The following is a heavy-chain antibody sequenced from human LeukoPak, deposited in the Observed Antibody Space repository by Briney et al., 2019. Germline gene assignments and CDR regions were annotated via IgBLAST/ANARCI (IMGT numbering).Heavy chain of an antibody. CDR3: ARTYYSGSGTYQRWFDP. D-gene: IGHD3-10*01. V-gene: IGHV3-74*01. Sequence: GGSLRLSCAASGFSFSSYWMHWVRQAPGKGLVWVSRMNSDGSSTSYADSVKGRFTISRDNTKNTLYLQMDSLRAEDTAVYYCARTYYSGSGTYQRWFDPWGQGTLVTVSS. CDR1: GFSFSSYW. J-gene: IGHJ5*02. CDR2: MNSDGSST.